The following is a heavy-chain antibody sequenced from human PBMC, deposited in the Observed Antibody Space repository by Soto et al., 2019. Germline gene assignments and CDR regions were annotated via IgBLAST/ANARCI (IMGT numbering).Heavy chain of an antibody. Sequence: PGGSLRLSCAASGFTFSSYGMHCVRQAPGKGLEWVAVISYDGSNKYYADSVKGRFTISRDNSKNTLYLQMNSLRAEDTAVYYSAIAASVDIVATDPMDPDYWGQGTLVTVSS. CDR2: ISYDGSNK. D-gene: IGHD5-12*01. V-gene: IGHV3-30*03. J-gene: IGHJ4*02. CDR3: AIAASVDIVATDPMDPDY. CDR1: GFTFSSYG.